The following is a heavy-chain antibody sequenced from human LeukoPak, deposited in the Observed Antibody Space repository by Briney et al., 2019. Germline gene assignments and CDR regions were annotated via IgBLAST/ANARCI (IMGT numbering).Heavy chain of an antibody. V-gene: IGHV4-59*01. J-gene: IGHJ3*01. CDR1: GGSISSYY. CDR3: ARTKPLDPFDF. Sequence: SEALSLTCTVSGGSISSYYWSWIRQPPGKGLEWIGYIYYSGNTYYNPSLKSRVTISVDTSKNQFSLRVNSVTAADTAAYYCARTKPLDPFDFWGQGTLDTVSS. CDR2: IYYSGNT.